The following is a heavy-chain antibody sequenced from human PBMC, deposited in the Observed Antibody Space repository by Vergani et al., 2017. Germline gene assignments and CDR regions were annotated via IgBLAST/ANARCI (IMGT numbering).Heavy chain of an antibody. Sequence: QLQLQESGPGLVKPSETLSLTCTVSGGSISSSSYYWGWIRQPPGKGLEWIGSIYYSGSTYYNPSLKSRVTISVDTSKNQFSLKLSSVTAADTAVYYCARHRFACIAAAAYNWFDPWGQGTLVTVSS. CDR1: GGSISSSSYY. V-gene: IGHV4-39*01. D-gene: IGHD6-13*01. CDR3: ARHRFACIAAAAYNWFDP. CDR2: IYYSGST. J-gene: IGHJ5*02.